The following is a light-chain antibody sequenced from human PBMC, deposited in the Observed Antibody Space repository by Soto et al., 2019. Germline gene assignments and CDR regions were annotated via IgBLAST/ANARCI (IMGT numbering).Light chain of an antibody. J-gene: IGKJ1*01. Sequence: DIQMTQSPSTLSASVGDRVTITCRASQSISSRLSSYQQKTGKDPQILIFKASSLETGVPSSFSGSGSGTEFTLTISSLQPDDFESYYCQQYNSYPWTFGQGTKVEIK. CDR3: QQYNSYPWT. CDR2: KAS. CDR1: QSISSR. V-gene: IGKV1-5*03.